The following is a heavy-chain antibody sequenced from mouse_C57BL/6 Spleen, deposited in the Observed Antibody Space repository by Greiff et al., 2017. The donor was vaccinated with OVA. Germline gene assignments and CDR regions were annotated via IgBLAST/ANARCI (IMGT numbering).Heavy chain of an antibody. D-gene: IGHD1-1*01. CDR1: GYTFTSYW. V-gene: IGHV1-50*01. J-gene: IGHJ1*03. CDR2: IDPSDSYT. CDR3: ARQGRSSNWYFDV. Sequence: VQLQQPGAELVKPGASVKLSCKASGYTFTSYWMQWVKQRPGQGLEWIGEIDPSDSYTNYNQKFKGKATLTVDTSSSTAYMQLSSLTSEDSAVYYCARQGRSSNWYFDVWGTGTTVTVSS.